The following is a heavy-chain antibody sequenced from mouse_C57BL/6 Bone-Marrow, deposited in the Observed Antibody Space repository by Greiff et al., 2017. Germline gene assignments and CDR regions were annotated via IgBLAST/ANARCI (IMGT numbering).Heavy chain of an antibody. V-gene: IGHV5-6*02. CDR1: GFTFSSYG. J-gene: IGHJ3*01. CDR2: ISSGGSYT. CDR3: ARRRYEYDGAWFAY. D-gene: IGHD2-4*01. Sequence: DVKLVESGGDLVKPGGSLKLSCAASGFTFSSYGMSWVRQTPDKRLEWVATISSGGSYTYYPDSVKGRFTISRDNAKNTLYLQMSSLKSEDTAMYYCARRRYEYDGAWFAYWGQGTLVTVSA.